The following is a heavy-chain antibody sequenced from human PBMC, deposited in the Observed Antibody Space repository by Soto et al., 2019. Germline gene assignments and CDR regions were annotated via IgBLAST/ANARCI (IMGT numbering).Heavy chain of an antibody. CDR1: GDSIGSSNYY. CDR2: ICYSGST. V-gene: IGHV4-39*07. CDR3: ARAGSRGGGSGSQELPYYYYYYGMDV. D-gene: IGHD3-10*01. J-gene: IGHJ6*02. Sequence: SETLSLSCSVSGDSIGSSNYYWGWIPQPPGKGLELIWNICYSGSTNYNPSLKSRVTISVDTAKNKFSLKLSSVTAADTAVYYCARAGSRGGGSGSQELPYYYYYYGMDVWGQGTTVTVSS.